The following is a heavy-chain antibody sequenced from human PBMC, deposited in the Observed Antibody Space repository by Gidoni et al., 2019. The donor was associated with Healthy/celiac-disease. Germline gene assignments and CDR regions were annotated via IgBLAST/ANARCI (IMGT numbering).Heavy chain of an antibody. Sequence: QLQLPESGPGLVKLSGTLSLTCAVSGGPISSSNWWSWVRQPPGKGLEWMGDIYHSGSNNYNPDLKSRGTITVEKYKNQFSLKLSTGTAADTAVDYCAREWGEQRYNWYDPWGQGTLVTVSS. J-gene: IGHJ5*02. D-gene: IGHD3-16*01. CDR2: IYHSGSN. V-gene: IGHV4-4*02. CDR1: GGPISSSNW. CDR3: AREWGEQRYNWYDP.